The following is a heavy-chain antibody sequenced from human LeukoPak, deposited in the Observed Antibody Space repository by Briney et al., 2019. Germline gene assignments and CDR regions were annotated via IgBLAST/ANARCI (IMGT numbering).Heavy chain of an antibody. V-gene: IGHV3-23*01. D-gene: IGHD2-21*02. Sequence: GGSLRLPCAASGFNFANHAMSWVRQTPGKGLEWVSAISGGGDITYYADSVTGRFTISRDNSKDTLFLQMHSLRPGDTAVYYCVREDTPATANYWGQGTLVTISS. CDR1: GFNFANHA. CDR3: VREDTPATANY. CDR2: ISGGGDIT. J-gene: IGHJ4*02.